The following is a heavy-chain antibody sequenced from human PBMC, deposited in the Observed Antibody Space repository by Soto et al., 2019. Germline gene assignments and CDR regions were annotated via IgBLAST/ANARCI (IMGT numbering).Heavy chain of an antibody. CDR3: AKILRESYDSSGYYFDY. CDR2: IKQDGSEK. J-gene: IGHJ4*02. D-gene: IGHD3-22*01. CDR1: GFTFSSYW. Sequence: GGSLRLSCAASGFTFSSYWMSWVRQAPGKGLEWVANIKQDGSEKYYVDSVKGRFTISRDNAKNSLYLQMNSLRAEDTAVYYCAKILRESYDSSGYYFDYWGQGTLVTVSS. V-gene: IGHV3-7*01.